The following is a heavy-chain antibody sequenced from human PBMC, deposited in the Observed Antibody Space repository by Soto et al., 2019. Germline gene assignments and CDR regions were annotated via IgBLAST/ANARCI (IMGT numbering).Heavy chain of an antibody. V-gene: IGHV3-23*01. Sequence: EVQLLESGGGLVQPGGSLRLSCSASGFTFSSYAMSWVRQAPGKGLEWVSAISGSGGSTYYADSVKGRFTISRDNAKDTRHRQSISARAVDTAVYYCGRDHAASRGYGSFWGQRTLVNVAS. J-gene: IGHJ4*02. D-gene: IGHD3-22*01. CDR3: GRDHAASRGYGSF. CDR2: ISGSGGST. CDR1: GFTFSSYA.